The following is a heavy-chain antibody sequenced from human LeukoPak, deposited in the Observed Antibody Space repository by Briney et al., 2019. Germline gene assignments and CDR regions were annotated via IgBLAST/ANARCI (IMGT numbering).Heavy chain of an antibody. V-gene: IGHV3-23*01. Sequence: GASLRLSCAASGFTFSSYAMSWVRQAPGKGLEWVSAIKGRFTISRDNSKNTLYLQMSSLRAEDTAVYYGAKDRRPDPEGVLEDNWFDPWGQGTLVTVSS. CDR1: GFTFSSYA. CDR3: AKDRRPDPEGVLEDNWFDP. J-gene: IGHJ5*02. D-gene: IGHD1-1*01. CDR2: I.